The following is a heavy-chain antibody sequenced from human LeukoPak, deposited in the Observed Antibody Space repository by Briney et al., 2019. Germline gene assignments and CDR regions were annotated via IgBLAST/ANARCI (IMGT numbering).Heavy chain of an antibody. CDR3: ARDRTLHGSGSYYFDY. Sequence: ASVKVSCKASAYTLTGYYMHWVRQAPGQGLEWIGWINPNSGCTNYAQKFQGRVTMTRDTSISTAYMELSRLSSDDTAVYYCARDRTLHGSGSYYFDYWGQGTLVTVSS. D-gene: IGHD3-10*01. V-gene: IGHV1-2*02. J-gene: IGHJ4*02. CDR1: AYTLTGYY. CDR2: INPNSGCT.